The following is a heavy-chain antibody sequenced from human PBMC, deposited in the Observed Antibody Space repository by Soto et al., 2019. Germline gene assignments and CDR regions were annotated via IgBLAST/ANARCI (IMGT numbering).Heavy chain of an antibody. CDR2: IWYDGSNK. D-gene: IGHD3-9*01. V-gene: IGHV3-33*01. J-gene: IGHJ4*02. Sequence: LSLTCAASGFTFSSYGMHWVRQAPGKGLEWVAVIWYDGSNKYYADSVKGRFTISRDNSKNTLYLQMNSLRAEDTAVYYCARDEDRGYDILTRPYFDYWGQGTLVTVSS. CDR1: GFTFSSYG. CDR3: ARDEDRGYDILTRPYFDY.